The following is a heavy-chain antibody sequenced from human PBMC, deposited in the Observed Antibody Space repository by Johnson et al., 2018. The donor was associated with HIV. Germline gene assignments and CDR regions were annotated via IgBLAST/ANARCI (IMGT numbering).Heavy chain of an antibody. Sequence: MQLVESGGGLIQPGGSLRLSCAASGFTVSSNYMSWVRQAPGKGLEWVSVIYSGGSTYYADSVKGRFTISRDNSKNTLYLQMNSLRAEDTALYYCAKDKDSSSWSGEDACDIGGQGTMVTVSS. J-gene: IGHJ3*02. CDR2: IYSGGST. V-gene: IGHV3-53*01. D-gene: IGHD6-13*01. CDR3: AKDKDSSSWSGEDACDI. CDR1: GFTVSSNY.